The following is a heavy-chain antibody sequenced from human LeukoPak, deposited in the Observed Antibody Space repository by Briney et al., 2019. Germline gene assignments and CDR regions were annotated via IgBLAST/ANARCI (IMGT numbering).Heavy chain of an antibody. Sequence: GGSLRLSCAASGFTFSSYAMHWVRQAPGKGLEWVAVISYDGSNKYYADSVRGRFTISRDNSKNTLYLQMNSLRAEDTAVYYCARDNGITIFGVPSYDAFDIWGQGTMVTVSS. CDR1: GFTFSSYA. CDR3: ARDNGITIFGVPSYDAFDI. D-gene: IGHD3-3*01. V-gene: IGHV3-30-3*01. J-gene: IGHJ3*02. CDR2: ISYDGSNK.